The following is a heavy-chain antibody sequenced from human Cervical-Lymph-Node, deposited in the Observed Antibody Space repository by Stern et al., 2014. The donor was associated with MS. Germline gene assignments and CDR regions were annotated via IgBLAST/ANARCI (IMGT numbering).Heavy chain of an antibody. CDR2: IIPVVGTA. CDR3: ARGPYNRDFFEY. V-gene: IGHV1-69*01. Sequence: VKLVQSGAEVRKPGSSVKVSCKASGGTFSRYGISLVRQAPGQGLEWMGGIIPVVGTADYAEQFQGRVTITADGSTSTAYMELSSLTSADTAVYYCARGPYNRDFFEYWGQGTLVTVSS. D-gene: IGHD1-1*01. CDR1: GGTFSRYG. J-gene: IGHJ4*02.